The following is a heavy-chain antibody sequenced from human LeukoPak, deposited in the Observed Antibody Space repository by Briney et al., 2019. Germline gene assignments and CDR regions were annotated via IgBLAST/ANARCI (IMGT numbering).Heavy chain of an antibody. CDR3: AKSLAVAGFDY. Sequence: PGGSLRLSCTASGFTFNDYAMNWVRQVPGKGLEWVSGISWNSGNIGYADSVKGRFTISRDNAKNSLYLQMNSLRPEDTALYYCAKSLAVAGFDYWGQGTLVTVSS. D-gene: IGHD6-19*01. CDR1: GFTFNDYA. J-gene: IGHJ4*02. CDR2: ISWNSGNI. V-gene: IGHV3-9*01.